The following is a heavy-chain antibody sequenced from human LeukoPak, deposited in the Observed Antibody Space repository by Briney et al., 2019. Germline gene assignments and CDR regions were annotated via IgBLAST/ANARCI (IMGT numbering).Heavy chain of an antibody. J-gene: IGHJ4*02. CDR3: ARDARWGKGGAAY. CDR1: GFTFSSYE. Sequence: GGSLRLSCAASGFTFSSYEMNWVRLAPGKGLEWVSYISSSGSTIYYADSVKGRFTISRDNAKNSLYLQMNSLRAEDTAVYYCARDARWGKGGAAYWGQGTLVTVSS. CDR2: ISSSGSTI. V-gene: IGHV3-48*03. D-gene: IGHD3-16*01.